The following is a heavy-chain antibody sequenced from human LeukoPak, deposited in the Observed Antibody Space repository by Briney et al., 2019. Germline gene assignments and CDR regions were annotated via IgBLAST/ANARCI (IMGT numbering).Heavy chain of an antibody. D-gene: IGHD2-2*01. CDR3: ARGRVVPAHNWFDP. Sequence: PSETLSLTCTVSGGSISSYYWSWIRQPPGKGLEWIGYIYYSGSTNYNPSLKSRVTISVDTSKNQFSLKLSSVTAADTAVYYCARGRVVPAHNWFDPWGQGTLVTVSS. V-gene: IGHV4-59*01. CDR2: IYYSGST. J-gene: IGHJ5*02. CDR1: GGSISSYY.